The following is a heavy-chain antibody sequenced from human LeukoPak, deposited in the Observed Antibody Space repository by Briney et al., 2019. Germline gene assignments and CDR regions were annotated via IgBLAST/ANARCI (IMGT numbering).Heavy chain of an antibody. Sequence: GASVKVSCKASGPTVTDFFIHWVRQAPGHRLEWMGWINPKSGGTKYAQKFQATVAMTRDTSINTAYLEVSSLRSDDTAVYYCARAGISASGEFDPWGQGTLATVS. CDR1: GPTVTDFF. CDR2: INPKSGGT. J-gene: IGHJ5*02. V-gene: IGHV1-2*02. D-gene: IGHD1-20*01. CDR3: ARAGISASGEFDP.